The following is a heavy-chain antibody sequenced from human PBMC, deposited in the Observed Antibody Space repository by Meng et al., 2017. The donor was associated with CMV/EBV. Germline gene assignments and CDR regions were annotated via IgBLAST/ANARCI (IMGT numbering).Heavy chain of an antibody. CDR3: AINLRQYYYDSSGYSPFDY. J-gene: IGHJ4*02. V-gene: IGHV3-21*01. Sequence: GESLKISCAASGFTFSSYSMNWVRQAPGKGLERVSSISSSNSYIYYADSVKGRFTISRDNAKNSLYLQMNNLRAEDTAVYYCAINLRQYYYDSSGYSPFDYWGQGTLVTVSS. CDR2: ISSSNSYI. CDR1: GFTFSSYS. D-gene: IGHD3-22*01.